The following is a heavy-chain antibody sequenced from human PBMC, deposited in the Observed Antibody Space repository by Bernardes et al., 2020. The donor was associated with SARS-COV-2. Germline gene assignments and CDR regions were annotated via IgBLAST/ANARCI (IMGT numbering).Heavy chain of an antibody. CDR3: ARGSNWFDP. CDR2: IYYGGST. Sequence: SETLSLTYTVSDGSISSYYWSWIRQPPGKGLEWIAYIYYGGSTNFNPSLKSRVSISVDTSKNQFSLKLTSVTAADTAVYYCARGSNWFDPWGQGTLVTVSS. J-gene: IGHJ5*02. V-gene: IGHV4-59*01. CDR1: DGSISSYY.